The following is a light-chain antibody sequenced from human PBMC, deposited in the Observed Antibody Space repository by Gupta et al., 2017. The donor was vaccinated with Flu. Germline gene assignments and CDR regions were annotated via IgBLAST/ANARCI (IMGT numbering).Light chain of an antibody. V-gene: IGLV3-1*01. CDR2: LDA. Sequence: SYELTQPPSVSVSPGQTASITCSGDKLGDKYVSWYHQKPGQSPVVVMYLDAKRPSGIPGRFSGSNPGNTATLTIRGTQVVDEDDYYCQTGDSSTVVFGGGTKLTVL. CDR1: KLGDKY. CDR3: QTGDSSTVV. J-gene: IGLJ2*01.